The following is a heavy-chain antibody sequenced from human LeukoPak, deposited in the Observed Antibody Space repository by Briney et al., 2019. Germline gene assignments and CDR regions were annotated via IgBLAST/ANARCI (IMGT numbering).Heavy chain of an antibody. V-gene: IGHV3-73*01. CDR1: GFTFSSYW. CDR3: TQSNY. J-gene: IGHJ4*02. CDR2: IRSKADNYAT. Sequence: GGSLRLSCAASGFTFSSYWMHWVRQAPGKGLVWVSRIRSKADNYATAYAASVQGRCTISRDDSKNTAYLQLNSLKTEDTAVYYCTQSNYWGQGALVTVSS.